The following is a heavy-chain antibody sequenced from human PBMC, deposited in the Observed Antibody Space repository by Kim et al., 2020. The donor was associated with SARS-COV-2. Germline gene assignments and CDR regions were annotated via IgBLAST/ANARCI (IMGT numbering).Heavy chain of an antibody. D-gene: IGHD6-13*01. Sequence: GGSLRLSCAASGFTFSAYYMSWIRQAPGKGLEWVSYIRSSGSTIYYADSVKGRFTISRDNAKNSLYLQMNSLRAEDTAVYYCARDPSSIWFNWFDPWGQGTLVTVSS. CDR1: GFTFSAYY. V-gene: IGHV3-11*01. CDR3: ARDPSSIWFNWFDP. J-gene: IGHJ5*02. CDR2: IRSSGSTI.